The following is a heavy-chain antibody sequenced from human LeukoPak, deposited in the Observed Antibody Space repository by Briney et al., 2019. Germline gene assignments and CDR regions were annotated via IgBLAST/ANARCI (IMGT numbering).Heavy chain of an antibody. Sequence: PGGSLRLSCAASGFTFSSYTIHWARQAPGKGLEWVAAIFFDGSNKYYADSVKGRFTISRDNSKNTLYVQMNSLRTEDTAIYYCARDKIVGSPLYGMDVWGQGTTVTVSS. CDR3: ARDKIVGSPLYGMDV. D-gene: IGHD2-15*01. CDR2: IFFDGSNK. J-gene: IGHJ6*02. V-gene: IGHV3-30*04. CDR1: GFTFSSYT.